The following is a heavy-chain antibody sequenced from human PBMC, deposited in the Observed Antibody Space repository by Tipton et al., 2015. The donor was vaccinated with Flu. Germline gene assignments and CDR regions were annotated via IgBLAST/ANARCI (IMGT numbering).Heavy chain of an antibody. Sequence: TLSLTCSVSGGSISSWMWSWIRQPAGKGLEWLGLIYPSGSTKYNPSLKSRVTMSLDMSKNQISLKLSSVTVADTAVYYCARDRSGSNSLDYWGQGTLVTVSS. CDR2: IYPSGST. CDR1: GGSISSWM. V-gene: IGHV4-4*07. CDR3: ARDRSGSNSLDY. J-gene: IGHJ4*02. D-gene: IGHD1-26*01.